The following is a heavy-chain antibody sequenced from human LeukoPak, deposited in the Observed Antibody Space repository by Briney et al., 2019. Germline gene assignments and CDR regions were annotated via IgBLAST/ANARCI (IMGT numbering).Heavy chain of an antibody. Sequence: ASVKVSCKASGYTFTGYYMHWVRQAPGQGLEWMGWINPNSGGTNYAQKFQGRVTMTRDTSISTAYMELSRLRSGDTAVYYCARDRVVGATSYYYYYMDVWGKGTTVTVSS. J-gene: IGHJ6*03. CDR3: ARDRVVGATSYYYYYMDV. CDR1: GYTFTGYY. CDR2: INPNSGGT. V-gene: IGHV1-2*02. D-gene: IGHD1-26*01.